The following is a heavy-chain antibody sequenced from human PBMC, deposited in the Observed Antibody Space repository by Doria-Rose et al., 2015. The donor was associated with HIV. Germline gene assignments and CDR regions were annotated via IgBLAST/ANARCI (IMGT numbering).Heavy chain of an antibody. Sequence: VQLHLWGVGLLKPSETLSLACAVYGGSISGYYWSWIRQPPGKGLEWIGEINHSGSTHYNPSLKSRVTMSVDTSKDQFSLKLSSVTAADTAVYYCARGWGRWFNYWGQGTLVTVSS. CDR1: GGSISGYY. V-gene: IGHV4-34*01. CDR2: INHSGST. CDR3: ARGWGRWFNY. J-gene: IGHJ4*02. D-gene: IGHD3-16*01.